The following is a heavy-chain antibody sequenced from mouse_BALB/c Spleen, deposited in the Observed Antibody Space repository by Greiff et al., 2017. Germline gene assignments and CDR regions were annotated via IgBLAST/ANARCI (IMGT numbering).Heavy chain of an antibody. V-gene: IGHV5-6-5*01. CDR2: ISSGGST. J-gene: IGHJ3*01. CDR1: GFTFSSYA. D-gene: IGHD1-1*01. CDR3: ARDYYGSLFAY. Sequence: DVMLVESGGGLVKPGGSLKLSCAASGFTFSSYAMSWVRQTPEKRLEWVASISSGGSTYYPDSVKGRFTISRDNARNILYLQMSSLRSEDTAMYYCARDYYGSLFAYWGQGTLVTVSA.